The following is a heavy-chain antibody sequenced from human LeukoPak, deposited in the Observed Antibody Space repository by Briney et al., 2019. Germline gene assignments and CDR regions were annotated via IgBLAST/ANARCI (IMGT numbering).Heavy chain of an antibody. Sequence: GGSLRLSCAASGFTFSSYGMHWVRQAPGKGLEWVAVIWYDGSNKYHADSVKGRFTISRDNSKNTLYLQMNSLRAEDTAVYYCARGTVAHLYYFDYWGQGTLVTVSS. CDR3: ARGTVAHLYYFDY. J-gene: IGHJ4*02. CDR2: IWYDGSNK. CDR1: GFTFSSYG. V-gene: IGHV3-33*01. D-gene: IGHD6-19*01.